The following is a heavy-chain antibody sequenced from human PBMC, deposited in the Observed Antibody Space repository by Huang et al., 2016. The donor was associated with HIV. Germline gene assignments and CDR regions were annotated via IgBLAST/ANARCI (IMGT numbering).Heavy chain of an antibody. CDR3: VHRLRYGKWYVDY. V-gene: IGHV2-5*02. CDR1: GFSLTSSGVA. J-gene: IGHJ4*02. Sequence: QITLKASGPTLVKPTQTLTLTCTFSGFSLTSSGVAVGWIRHPPGKALEWLALIYWENEERFSPALKTRLTSTKDTPKNEVVLTMTNMDPVETATYYCVHRLRYGKWYVDYWGQGGLVTVSS. D-gene: IGHD6-13*01. CDR2: IYWENEE.